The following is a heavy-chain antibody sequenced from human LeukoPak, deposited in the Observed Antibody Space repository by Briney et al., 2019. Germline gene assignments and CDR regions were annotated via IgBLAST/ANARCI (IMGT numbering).Heavy chain of an antibody. CDR1: GFTFSRYA. CDR3: ARVGTNWYFDL. CDR2: INDNGGRT. J-gene: IGHJ2*01. V-gene: IGHV3-64D*09. D-gene: IGHD3-10*01. Sequence: GGSLRLSCSASGFTFSRYAMHWVRQAPGKGLEYVSGINDNGGRTHYGDSVKGRFSISRDNSKNTLHLQMSTLRAEDTALYYCARVGTNWYFDLWGRGALVTVSS.